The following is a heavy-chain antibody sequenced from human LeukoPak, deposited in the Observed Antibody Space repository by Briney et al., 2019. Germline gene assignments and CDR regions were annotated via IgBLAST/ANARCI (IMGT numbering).Heavy chain of an antibody. J-gene: IGHJ5*02. D-gene: IGHD3-10*01. CDR1: GGSFSGYR. V-gene: IGHV4-34*01. Sequence: SETLSLTCAVYGGSFSGYRWSWIRQPPGKGLEWIGEVNHSGSTNYNPSLKSRVTISVDTYKNQFSLKLSAVTAADTAVYYCARGRTYYYGSGSYSPWGQGTLVTVSS. CDR2: VNHSGST. CDR3: ARGRTYYYGSGSYSP.